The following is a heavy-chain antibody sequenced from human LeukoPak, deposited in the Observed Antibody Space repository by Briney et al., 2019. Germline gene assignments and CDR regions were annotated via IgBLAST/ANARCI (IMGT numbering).Heavy chain of an antibody. D-gene: IGHD3-3*01. Sequence: SETLSLTCTVSGDSINGCYWSWIRQPPGKGLEWVAHIYYAGRTTYNPSLKSRVTISVDTSKNQFSLKLTSLTAADTAVYYCARQGRFSYFGMDVWGQGTTVTVSS. CDR2: IYYAGRT. J-gene: IGHJ6*02. CDR1: GDSINGCY. CDR3: ARQGRFSYFGMDV. V-gene: IGHV4-59*08.